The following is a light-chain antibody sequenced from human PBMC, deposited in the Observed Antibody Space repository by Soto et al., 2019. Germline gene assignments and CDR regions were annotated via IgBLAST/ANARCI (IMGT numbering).Light chain of an antibody. V-gene: IGKV3-20*01. CDR1: QTVSRSA. CDR2: GAS. Sequence: IVLTHSPGTLSFSPGEIATLSFGASQTVSRSALAWYQQKPGQAPRLLIYGASNRATGIPDRFSGSGSGTDFTLTISRLEPEDFEVYYCQQYGNSPFTFGGGTKVDIK. CDR3: QQYGNSPFT. J-gene: IGKJ4*01.